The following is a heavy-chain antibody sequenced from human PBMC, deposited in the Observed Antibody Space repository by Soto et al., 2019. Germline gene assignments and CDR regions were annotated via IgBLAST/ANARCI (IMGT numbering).Heavy chain of an antibody. CDR1: GYTFTTYS. D-gene: IGHD3-10*01. CDR3: AMDTNLLDYYFDY. J-gene: IGHJ4*02. Sequence: QVQLMQSGAEVKKPGASVKVSCKASGYTFTTYSMHWVRQAPGQGLEWMGVINPRSGRTSFAQKFQGRVTMTGDTSTSTVYMELSSLRSEDTVVYYCAMDTNLLDYYFDYWGQGTLVTVSS. CDR2: INPRSGRT. V-gene: IGHV1-46*01.